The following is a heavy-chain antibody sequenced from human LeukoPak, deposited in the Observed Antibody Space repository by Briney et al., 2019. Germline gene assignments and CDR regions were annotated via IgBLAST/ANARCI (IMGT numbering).Heavy chain of an antibody. V-gene: IGHV4-59*01. CDR3: ARGGYYYMDV. CDR2: IYYSGST. J-gene: IGHJ6*03. CDR1: GGSISSYY. Sequence: SETLSLTCSVPGGSISSYYWSWIRQPPGKGLEWIGYIYYSGSTNYNPSLKSRVTISVDTSNNQFSLKLSSVTAADTAVYYCARGGYYYMDVWGKGTTVTVSS.